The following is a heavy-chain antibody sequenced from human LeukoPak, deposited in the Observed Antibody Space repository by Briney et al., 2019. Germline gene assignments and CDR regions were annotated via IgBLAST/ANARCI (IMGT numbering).Heavy chain of an antibody. CDR1: GGTFSSYA. J-gene: IGHJ6*02. D-gene: IGHD2-2*01. V-gene: IGHV1-69*01. Sequence: ASVKVSCKASGGTFSSYAISWVRQAPGQGLEWMGGIIPIFGTANYAQKFQGRVTITADESTSTAYMELSSLRSEDTAVYYCASNLERYAVVVPAFPMDVWGQGTTVTVSS. CDR3: ASNLERYAVVVPAFPMDV. CDR2: IIPIFGTA.